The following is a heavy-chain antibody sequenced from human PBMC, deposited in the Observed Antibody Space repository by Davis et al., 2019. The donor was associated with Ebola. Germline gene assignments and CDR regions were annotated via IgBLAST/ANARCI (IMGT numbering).Heavy chain of an antibody. J-gene: IGHJ4*02. CDR2: ISGSGGST. Sequence: GESLKISCAASGFTFSSYAMSWVRQAPGKGLEWVSAISGSGGSTYYADSVKGRFTISRDNSKNTLYLQMNSLRAEDTAVYYCARVSIVVVIGWSGGEFDYWGQGTLVTVSS. CDR1: GFTFSSYA. CDR3: ARVSIVVVIGWSGGEFDY. V-gene: IGHV3-23*01. D-gene: IGHD2-2*01.